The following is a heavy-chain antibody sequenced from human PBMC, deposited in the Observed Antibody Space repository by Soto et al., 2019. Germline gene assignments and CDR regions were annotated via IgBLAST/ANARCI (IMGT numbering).Heavy chain of an antibody. CDR1: GGTFGSYA. Sequence: QVQLVQSGAEVKKPGSSVKVSCKASGGTFGSYAISWVRQAPGQGLEWMGGIIPIPGTANYAQKFQGRVTIAADESTSTAYMELSSLRSEATAVYYCARSQGSSTSLEIYYYYYYGMDVWGQGTKVTVSS. J-gene: IGHJ6*02. V-gene: IGHV1-69*01. CDR3: ARSQGSSTSLEIYYYYYYGMDV. CDR2: IIPIPGTA. D-gene: IGHD2-2*01.